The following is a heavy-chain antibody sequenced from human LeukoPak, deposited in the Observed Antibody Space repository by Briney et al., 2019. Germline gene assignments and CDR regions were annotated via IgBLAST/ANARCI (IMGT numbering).Heavy chain of an antibody. CDR3: ARDKSSGALGY. CDR1: GFIFGTYN. V-gene: IGHV3-21*01. J-gene: IGHJ4*02. Sequence: GGSLRLSCAASGFIFGTYNMNWVRQSPGKGLEWISSVSSSSSYIYYIDSVKGRFTISRDNAKNSLYLQMNSLRAEDTAVYYCARDKSSGALGYWGQGTLVTVSS. CDR2: VSSSSSYI. D-gene: IGHD3-22*01.